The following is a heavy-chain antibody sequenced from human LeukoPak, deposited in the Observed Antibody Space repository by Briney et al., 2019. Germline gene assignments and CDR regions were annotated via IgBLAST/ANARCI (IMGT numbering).Heavy chain of an antibody. V-gene: IGHV3-30*03. Sequence: GRSLRLSCAASGFTFSSYGMHWVRQAPGKGLEWVAVISYDGSNKYYADSVKGRFTISRDNSKNTLYLQMNSLRAEDTAVYYCASTYYYDSSPHYWGQGTLVTVSS. D-gene: IGHD3-22*01. CDR3: ASTYYYDSSPHY. CDR2: ISYDGSNK. J-gene: IGHJ4*02. CDR1: GFTFSSYG.